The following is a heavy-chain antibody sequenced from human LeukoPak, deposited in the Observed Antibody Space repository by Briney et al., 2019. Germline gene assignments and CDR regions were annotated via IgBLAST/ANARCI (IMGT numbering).Heavy chain of an antibody. V-gene: IGHV1-18*01. Sequence: ASVKVSCKASGYTFTSYGISWVRQAPGQGLEWMGWISAYNGNTNYAQKLQGRVTMTTDTSTSTAYMELSSLRSEDTAVYYCARGRPYNWNDGGGFDYWGQGTLVTVSS. J-gene: IGHJ4*02. CDR3: ARGRPYNWNDGGGFDY. CDR1: GYTFTSYG. CDR2: ISAYNGNT. D-gene: IGHD1-20*01.